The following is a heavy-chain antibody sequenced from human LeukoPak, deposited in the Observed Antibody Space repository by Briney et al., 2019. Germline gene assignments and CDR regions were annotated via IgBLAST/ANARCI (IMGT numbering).Heavy chain of an antibody. V-gene: IGHV1-69*05. D-gene: IGHD3-10*01. CDR1: GGTFSSYA. CDR3: ARRHYGSGSYYLPYGMDV. Sequence: SVKVSCKASGGTFSSYAISWVRQAPGQGLEWMGGIIPIFGTANYAQKFQGRVTMTTDTSTSTAYMELRSLRSDDTAVYYCARRHYGSGSYYLPYGMDVWGQGTTVTVSS. CDR2: IIPIFGTA. J-gene: IGHJ6*02.